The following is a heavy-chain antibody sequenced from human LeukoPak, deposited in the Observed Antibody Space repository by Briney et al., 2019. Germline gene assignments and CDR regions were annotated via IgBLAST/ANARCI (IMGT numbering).Heavy chain of an antibody. V-gene: IGHV1-18*01. CDR3: ARSGASSGPLGLPSDYYYYYMDV. Sequence: GASVKVSCKASGYTFTSYGMNWVRQAPGQGLEWMGWINPNSGGTNYAQKLQGRVTMTTDTSTSTAYMELRSLRSDDTAVYYCARSGASSGPLGLPSDYYYYYMDVWGKGTTVTISS. CDR1: GYTFTSYG. D-gene: IGHD6-19*01. CDR2: INPNSGGT. J-gene: IGHJ6*03.